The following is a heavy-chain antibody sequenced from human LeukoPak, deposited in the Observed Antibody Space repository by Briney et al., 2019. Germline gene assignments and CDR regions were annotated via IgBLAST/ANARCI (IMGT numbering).Heavy chain of an antibody. J-gene: IGHJ4*02. V-gene: IGHV3-9*01. D-gene: IGHD2-2*01. CDR1: GFTFDDYA. CDR2: ISWNSGTI. CDR3: AKGYCSSTSCYSDY. Sequence: GRSLRLPCAASGFTFDDYAMHWVRQAPGKGLEWVSGISWNSGTIGYADSVKGRFTISRDNAKNSLYLQMNSLRAEDTALYYCAKGYCSSTSCYSDYWGQGTLVTVSS.